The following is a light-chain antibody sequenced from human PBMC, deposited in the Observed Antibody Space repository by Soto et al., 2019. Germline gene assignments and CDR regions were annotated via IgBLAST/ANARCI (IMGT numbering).Light chain of an antibody. V-gene: IGKV1-39*01. CDR2: GAS. CDR1: QNINIY. CDR3: QHSYRSPYT. J-gene: IGKJ2*01. Sequence: HLTQSPSSLSASVGDRVTVTCRESQNINIYLNWYQQKPGKAPTPLIYGASSVQSWVPSRFSGGGSRTDFTLTINSLQAEDFATSYCQHSYRSPYTFGQGTRLEI.